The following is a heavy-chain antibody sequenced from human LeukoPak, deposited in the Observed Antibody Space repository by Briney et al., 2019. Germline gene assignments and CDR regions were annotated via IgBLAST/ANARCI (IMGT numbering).Heavy chain of an antibody. D-gene: IGHD6-13*01. CDR2: ISNNGDST. CDR1: GFTFSSYA. CDR3: ARAVSIAAAGDYFDY. V-gene: IGHV3-64*01. J-gene: IGHJ4*02. Sequence: GGSLRLSCAASGFTFSSYAMHWVRQAPGKGLEYVSAISNNGDSTYYANSVKGRFTISRDNSKNTLYLQMGSLRAEDMAVYYCARAVSIAAAGDYFDYWGQGTLVTVSA.